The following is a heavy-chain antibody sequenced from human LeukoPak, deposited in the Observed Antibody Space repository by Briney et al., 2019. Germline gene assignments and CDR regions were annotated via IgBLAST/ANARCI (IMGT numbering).Heavy chain of an antibody. CDR3: ARDQPALGIDY. V-gene: IGHV3-33*01. Sequence: GRSLRLSCVASGFTFSSYGMHWVRQAPGKGLEWVAVIWYDGSNKYYADSVKGRFTISRDNSKNTLYLQMNSLRAEDTAVYYCARDQPALGIDYWGQGTLVTVSS. CDR1: GFTFSSYG. CDR2: IWYDGSNK. J-gene: IGHJ4*02. D-gene: IGHD2-2*01.